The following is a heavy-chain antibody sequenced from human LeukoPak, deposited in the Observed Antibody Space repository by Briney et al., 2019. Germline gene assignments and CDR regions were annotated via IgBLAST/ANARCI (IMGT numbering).Heavy chain of an antibody. D-gene: IGHD4-17*01. J-gene: IGHJ4*02. CDR1: GFTISSYA. CDR3: ARGTVTTEITDY. V-gene: IGHV3-30*04. CDR2: ISYDGSNK. Sequence: GGSLRLSCAASGFTISSYAMHWVRQAPGKGLEWVAVISYDGSNKYYADSAKGRFTISRDNSKNTLYLQMNSLRAEDTAVYYCARGTVTTEITDYWGQGTLVTVSS.